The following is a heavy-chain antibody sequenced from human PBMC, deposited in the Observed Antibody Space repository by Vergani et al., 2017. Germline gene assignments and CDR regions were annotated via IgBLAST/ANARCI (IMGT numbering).Heavy chain of an antibody. CDR3: ARGRKLVXRRSGWYENYFDY. CDR1: GGSFSGYY. V-gene: IGHV4-34*01. CDR2: INHSGST. Sequence: QVQLQQWGAGLLKPSETLPLTCAVYGGSFSGYYWSWIRQPPGKGLEWIGEINHSGSTNYNPSLKSRVTISVDTSKNQFSLKLSSVTAADTAVYYCARGRKLVXRRSGWYENYFDYWGQGTPVTVSS. D-gene: IGHD6-19*01. J-gene: IGHJ4*02.